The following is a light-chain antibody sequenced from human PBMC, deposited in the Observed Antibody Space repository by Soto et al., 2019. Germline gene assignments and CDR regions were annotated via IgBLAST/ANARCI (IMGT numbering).Light chain of an antibody. Sequence: VLTQSPANLSLSPGESAALSCRASQSVGSYLAWLQQVPGQAPRLLIYDATNRANGIPAKFRGSGSGTDFTLTISSLEPEDFALYFCLQRASWPHTVGPGTKVEIK. CDR2: DAT. V-gene: IGKV3-11*01. J-gene: IGKJ3*01. CDR1: QSVGSY. CDR3: LQRASWPHT.